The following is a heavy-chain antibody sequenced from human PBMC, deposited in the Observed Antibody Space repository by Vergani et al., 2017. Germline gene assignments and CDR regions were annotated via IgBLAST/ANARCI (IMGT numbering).Heavy chain of an antibody. D-gene: IGHD5-12*01. CDR2: IYYSGNT. J-gene: IGHJ6*03. Sequence: QVQLQESGPGLVKPSQTLSLTCTVSGGSISSGGYYWSWIRQHPGKGLEWIGYIYYSGNTYYNPSLKSRLTISVDTSKNQFSLKLSSVTAADTAVYYCAREWNGGYVDYYYYFDVWGKGTTVTVSS. V-gene: IGHV4-31*03. CDR3: AREWNGGYVDYYYYFDV. CDR1: GGSISSGGYY.